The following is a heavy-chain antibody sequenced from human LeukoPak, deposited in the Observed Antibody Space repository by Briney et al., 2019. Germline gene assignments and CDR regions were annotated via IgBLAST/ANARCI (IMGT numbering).Heavy chain of an antibody. V-gene: IGHV3-23*01. Sequence: PGGSLRLSCAASGFTFSSYSMNWVRQAPGKGLEWVSVISGSGGSTYYADSVKGRFTISRDNAKNTLYLQMNSLRAEDTAVYYCARSSGYYYDSSGYLNYWGQGTLVTVSS. CDR2: ISGSGGST. J-gene: IGHJ4*02. CDR1: GFTFSSYS. CDR3: ARSSGYYYDSSGYLNY. D-gene: IGHD3-22*01.